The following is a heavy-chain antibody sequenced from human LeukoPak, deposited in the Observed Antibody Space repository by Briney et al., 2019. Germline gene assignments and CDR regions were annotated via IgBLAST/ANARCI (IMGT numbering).Heavy chain of an antibody. V-gene: IGHV3-48*01. CDR3: AKRTLTPSSSTSPFDY. D-gene: IGHD2-2*01. CDR2: ISSSSSTI. J-gene: IGHJ4*02. CDR1: GLTFSSYS. Sequence: TGGSLRLSCAASGLTFSSYSMNWVRQAPGKGLEWVSYISSSSSTIYYADSVEGRFTISRDNSKNTLYLQMNSLRAEDTAVYYCAKRTLTPSSSTSPFDYWGQGALVTVSS.